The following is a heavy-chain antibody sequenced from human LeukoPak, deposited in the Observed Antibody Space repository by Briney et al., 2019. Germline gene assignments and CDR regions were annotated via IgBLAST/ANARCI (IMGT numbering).Heavy chain of an antibody. J-gene: IGHJ6*02. CDR2: IYHSGST. CDR3: ARDQIEMTTIMDYYYGMDV. V-gene: IGHV4-30-2*01. Sequence: SETLSLTCAVSGGSISSGGYSWSWIRQPPGKGLEWIGYIYHSGSTYYNPSLKSRVTISVDRSKNQFSLQLNSVTPEDTAVYYCARDQIEMTTIMDYYYGMDVWGQGTTVTVSS. D-gene: IGHD5-24*01. CDR1: GGSISSGGYS.